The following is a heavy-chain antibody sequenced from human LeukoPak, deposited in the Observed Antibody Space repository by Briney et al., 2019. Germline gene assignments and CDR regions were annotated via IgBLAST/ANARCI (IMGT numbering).Heavy chain of an antibody. D-gene: IGHD2-2*01. Sequence: PSETLSLTCAVSGGSISSSNWWSWVRQPPGKGLEWIGEIYHSGSTNYNPSLKSRVTISVDKSKNQFSLKLSSVTAVDTAVYYCARVTGPYCSSTSCRSHFDYWGQGTLVTVSS. CDR3: ARVTGPYCSSTSCRSHFDY. J-gene: IGHJ4*02. CDR1: GGSISSSNW. CDR2: IYHSGST. V-gene: IGHV4-4*02.